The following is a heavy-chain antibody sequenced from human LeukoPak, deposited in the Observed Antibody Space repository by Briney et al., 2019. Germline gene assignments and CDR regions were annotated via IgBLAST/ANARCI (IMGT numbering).Heavy chain of an antibody. CDR2: IYPGDSDT. CDR1: GYSFTSYW. CDR3: ARPMVRGSDAFDI. D-gene: IGHD3-10*01. Sequence: GASLKISCKGSGYSFTSYWIGWVRQMPGKGLEWMGIIYPGDSDTRYSPSFQGQVTISADKSISTAYLQWSSLKASDTAMYYCARPMVRGSDAFDIWGQGTMATVSS. V-gene: IGHV5-51*01. J-gene: IGHJ3*02.